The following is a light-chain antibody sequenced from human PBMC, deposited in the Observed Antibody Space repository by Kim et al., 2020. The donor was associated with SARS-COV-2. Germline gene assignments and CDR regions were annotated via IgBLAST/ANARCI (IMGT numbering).Light chain of an antibody. CDR3: STWDDSLNVV. Sequence: PGQGITMPVAGGSSNTARNIVTCDQQLPETAPKLLIYSDNPRPSGVPDRFSGSKSGTSASLAISGLQSADEAAYYCSTWDDSLNVVFGGGTQLTVL. CDR1: SSNTARNI. CDR2: SDN. J-gene: IGLJ2*01. V-gene: IGLV1-44*01.